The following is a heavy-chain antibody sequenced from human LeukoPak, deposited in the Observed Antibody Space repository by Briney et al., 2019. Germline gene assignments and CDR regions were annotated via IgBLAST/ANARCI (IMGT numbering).Heavy chain of an antibody. D-gene: IGHD3-22*01. CDR1: GYTLTELS. J-gene: IGHJ3*02. V-gene: IGHV1-24*01. CDR2: FDPEDGET. Sequence: ASVKVSCKVSGYTLTELSMHWVRQAPGKGLEWMGGFDPEDGETIYAQKFQGRVTMTEDTSTDTAYMELSSLRSEDTAVYYCATDQRGYRAFDIRGQGTMVTVSS. CDR3: ATDQRGYRAFDI.